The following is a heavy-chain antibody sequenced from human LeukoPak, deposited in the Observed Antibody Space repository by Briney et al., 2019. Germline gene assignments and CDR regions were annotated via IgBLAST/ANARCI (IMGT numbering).Heavy chain of an antibody. Sequence: GGSLRLSCAASGFTFSDCYMSWIRQAPGKGLEWVSHISSSGSTIYYADSVKGRFTISRDNAKNSLYLQMSSPRAEDTAVYYCARDSYTTSSGSYIQPIDYWGQGTLVTVSS. CDR1: GFTFSDCY. V-gene: IGHV3-11*01. J-gene: IGHJ4*02. D-gene: IGHD1-26*01. CDR3: ARDSYTTSSGSYIQPIDY. CDR2: ISSSGSTI.